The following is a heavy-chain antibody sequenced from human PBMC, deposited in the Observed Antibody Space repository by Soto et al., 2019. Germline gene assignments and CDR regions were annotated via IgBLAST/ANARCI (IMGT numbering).Heavy chain of an antibody. CDR1: GFTFSSYE. CDR2: ISSSGSTI. J-gene: IGHJ4*02. CDR3: ARSKSMYRY. Sequence: GGSLRLSCAASGFTFSSYEMNWVRQAPGKGLEWVSYISSSGSTIYYADSVRGRFTISRDNAKNSLYLQMNSLRAEDTAVYYCARSKSMYRYWGQGTLVTVSS. D-gene: IGHD3-10*02. V-gene: IGHV3-48*03.